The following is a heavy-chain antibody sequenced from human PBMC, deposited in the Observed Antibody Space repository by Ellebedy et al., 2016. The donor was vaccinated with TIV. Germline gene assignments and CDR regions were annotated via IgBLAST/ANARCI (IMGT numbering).Heavy chain of an antibody. V-gene: IGHV3-7*01. J-gene: IGHJ3*02. Sequence: GESLKISCAASRFSFSSYWMSWVRQAPGKGLEWVANINQDGSEKHFVDSVKGRFTLSRDHAKNSLYLQMNSLRAEDTSVYYCATDGSYGDYRSPAHAFVIWGQGTMVTVSS. CDR1: RFSFSSYW. CDR2: INQDGSEK. CDR3: ATDGSYGDYRSPAHAFVI. D-gene: IGHD4-17*01.